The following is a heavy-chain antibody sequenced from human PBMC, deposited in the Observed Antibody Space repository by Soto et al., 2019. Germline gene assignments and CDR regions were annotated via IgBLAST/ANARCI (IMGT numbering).Heavy chain of an antibody. CDR1: GYPFTAYG. CDR3: AKIHAIGVDDFDI. CDR2: ISGYSGDT. J-gene: IGHJ3*02. D-gene: IGHD2-15*01. V-gene: IGHV1-18*01. Sequence: EASVKVSCKSSGYPFTAYGISWVRQAPGQGLEWLGWISGYSGDTNYAQNFQGRVTVTADTSTSTAYMELGSLTSDDTAVYYCAKIHAIGVDDFDIWGQGTMGTVS.